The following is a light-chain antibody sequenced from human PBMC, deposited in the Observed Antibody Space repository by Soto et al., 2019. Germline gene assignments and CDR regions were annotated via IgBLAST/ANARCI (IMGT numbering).Light chain of an antibody. CDR3: QQRHMWPIT. CDR1: QSFRGL. V-gene: IGKV3-11*01. Sequence: EVVLTQSPVTLSLSPGERATLSCRASQSFRGLLAWYQQKPGHAPRLLIYDAYNRATGIPPRFSGSGSGTDFTLTISSLAPEDSSVYYCQQRHMWPITFGQGTRLEIK. CDR2: DAY. J-gene: IGKJ5*01.